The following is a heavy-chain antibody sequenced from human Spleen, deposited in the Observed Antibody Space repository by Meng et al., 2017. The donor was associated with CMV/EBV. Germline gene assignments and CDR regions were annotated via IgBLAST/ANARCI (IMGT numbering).Heavy chain of an antibody. D-gene: IGHD5-18*01. CDR1: GYTFTDYY. CDR2: VNPDNGAT. CDR3: ARGRIGTAMLPGDGY. J-gene: IGHJ4*02. V-gene: IGHV1-2*02. Sequence: ASVKVSCKASGYTFTDYYMYWVRQAPGQGLKWMGWVNPDNGATNYAQKFQGRVTMTRDTSISTAYMELRRLTSDDTAVYYCARGRIGTAMLPGDGYWGQGTLVTVSS.